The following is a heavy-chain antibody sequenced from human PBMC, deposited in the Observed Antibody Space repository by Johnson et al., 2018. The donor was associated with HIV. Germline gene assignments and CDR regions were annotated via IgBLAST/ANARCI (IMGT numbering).Heavy chain of an antibody. CDR2: ISYDGSNK. V-gene: IGHV3-30*18. CDR3: AKRVPSKQLVDAFDI. CDR1: GFTFSSYG. Sequence: VQLVESGGGVVQPGRSLRLSCAASGFTFSSYGMHWVRQAPGKGLAWVAVISYDGSNKYYADSVKGRFTISRDNSKNTLYLQMNSLRAEDTAVYYCAKRVPSKQLVDAFDIWGQGTMVTVSS. D-gene: IGHD6-6*01. J-gene: IGHJ3*02.